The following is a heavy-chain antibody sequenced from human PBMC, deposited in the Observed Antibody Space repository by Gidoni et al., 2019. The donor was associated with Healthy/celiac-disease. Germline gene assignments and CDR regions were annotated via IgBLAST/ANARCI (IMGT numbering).Heavy chain of an antibody. CDR3: ARDEMAENAFDI. CDR2: INPNSGGT. V-gene: IGHV1-2*04. CDR1: GYTFTGYY. Sequence: QVQLAQSGAEVKKPGASLMVPCKASGYTFTGYYMHWVRQAPGQRREWMGWINPNSGGTNYAQKFQGWVTKTRDTSISTAYMELSRLRSDDTAVYYCARDEMAENAFDIWGQGTMVTVSS. J-gene: IGHJ3*02.